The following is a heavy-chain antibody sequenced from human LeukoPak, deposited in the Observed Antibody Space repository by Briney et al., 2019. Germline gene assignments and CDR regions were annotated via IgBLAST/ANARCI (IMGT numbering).Heavy chain of an antibody. Sequence: PGGSLRLSCAASGFTFSSYSMSWVRQAPGKGLEWVSLISSSSSSIFYADSVKGRFTISRDSAKNSLYLQMNSLKAEDTAVYSCTVPQSGGNWFDPWGPGTLVTVSS. CDR3: TVPQSGGNWFDP. V-gene: IGHV3-21*04. CDR1: GFTFSSYS. D-gene: IGHD3-16*01. J-gene: IGHJ5*02. CDR2: ISSSSSSI.